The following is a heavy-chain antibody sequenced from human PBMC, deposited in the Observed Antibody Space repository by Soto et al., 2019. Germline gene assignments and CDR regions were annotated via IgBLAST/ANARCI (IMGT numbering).Heavy chain of an antibody. Sequence: PGGSLRLSCVASGFTFSSYAMIWVRQAPGKGLEWVSAISGSGGSTYYADSVKGRFTISRDNSKNTLYLQMNSLRAEDTAVYYCARLSGNYDFWSGYFPAPYYFDYWGQGTLVTVSS. CDR1: GFTFSSYA. CDR3: ARLSGNYDFWSGYFPAPYYFDY. D-gene: IGHD3-3*01. CDR2: ISGSGGST. J-gene: IGHJ4*02. V-gene: IGHV3-23*01.